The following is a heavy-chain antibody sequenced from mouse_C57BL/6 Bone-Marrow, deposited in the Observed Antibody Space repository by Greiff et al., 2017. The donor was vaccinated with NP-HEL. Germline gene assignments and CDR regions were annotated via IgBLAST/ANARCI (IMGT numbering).Heavy chain of an antibody. CDR2: IYPRSGNT. J-gene: IGHJ2*01. CDR3: ARPYYNGGYFDY. D-gene: IGHD2-12*01. Sequence: VQGVESGAELARPGASVKLSCKASGYTFTSYGISWVKQRTGQGLEWIGEIYPRSGNTYYNEKFKGKATLTADKSSSTAYMELRSLTSEDSAVYFCARPYYNGGYFDYWGQGTTLTVSS. V-gene: IGHV1-81*01. CDR1: GYTFTSYG.